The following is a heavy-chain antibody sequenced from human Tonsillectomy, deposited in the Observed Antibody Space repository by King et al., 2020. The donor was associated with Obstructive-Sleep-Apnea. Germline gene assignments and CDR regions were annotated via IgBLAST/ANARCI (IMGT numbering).Heavy chain of an antibody. CDR3: AKDLTGADWFDP. D-gene: IGHD3-10*01. Sequence: VQLVESGGGVVQPGKSLRLSCAASGFTFSSKGMHWVRHSPGKGLAWVAVISDDGRDTYYADSVKGRFIISRDNSKNTQYLQMNSLGPEDTAVYYCAKDLTGADWFDPWGQGTLVTVSS. V-gene: IGHV3-30*18. J-gene: IGHJ5*02. CDR2: ISDDGRDT. CDR1: GFTFSSKG.